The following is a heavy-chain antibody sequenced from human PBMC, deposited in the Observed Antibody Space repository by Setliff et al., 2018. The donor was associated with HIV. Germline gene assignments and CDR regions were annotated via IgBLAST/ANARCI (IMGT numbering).Heavy chain of an antibody. D-gene: IGHD1-26*01. Sequence: GESLKISCAASTFPFSNYDIQWVRQAPGKGLEWVAFVSFEGGNKYYADSVKGRFTISRDISKNTVYLQMNSLRPEDTAVYFCVRGDVAFLGVLLPLAVWGQGTMVTVSS. CDR3: VRGDVAFLGVLLPLAV. J-gene: IGHJ3*01. CDR2: VSFEGGNK. V-gene: IGHV3-30-3*01. CDR1: TFPFSNYD.